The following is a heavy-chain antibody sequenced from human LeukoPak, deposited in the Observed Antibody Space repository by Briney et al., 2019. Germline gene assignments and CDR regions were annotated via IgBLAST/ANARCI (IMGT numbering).Heavy chain of an antibody. J-gene: IGHJ4*02. CDR1: GFTFSDYC. D-gene: IGHD3-10*01. Sequence: GGSLRLSCAASGFTFSDYCMSWIRQAPGKGLEWVSYISSTGSTIYYAGSVKGRFTISRDNAKNSLYLQMNSLRAEDTAVYYCARDSSMIREFDYWGQGTLVTVSS. V-gene: IGHV3-11*01. CDR2: ISSTGSTI. CDR3: ARDSSMIREFDY.